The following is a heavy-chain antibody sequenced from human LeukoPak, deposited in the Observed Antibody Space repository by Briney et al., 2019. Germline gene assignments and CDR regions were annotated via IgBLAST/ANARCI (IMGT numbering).Heavy chain of an antibody. D-gene: IGHD6-13*01. CDR1: GGTFSSYA. CDR3: AREGYSSSWYVFDY. Sequence: GASVKVSCKASGGTFSSYAISWVRQAPGQGLEWMGGIIPIFGTANYAQKFQGRVTVTADESTSTAYMELSSLRSEDTAVYYCAREGYSSSWYVFDYWGQGTLVTVSS. V-gene: IGHV1-69*13. CDR2: IIPIFGTA. J-gene: IGHJ4*02.